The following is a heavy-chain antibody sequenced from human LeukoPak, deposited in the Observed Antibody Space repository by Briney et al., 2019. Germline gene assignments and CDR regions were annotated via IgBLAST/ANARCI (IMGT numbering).Heavy chain of an antibody. CDR3: ARRGDYHDY. V-gene: IGHV1-8*03. Sequence: ASVKVSCTASDYTFTSYDINWVRQATGHGLEWMGWMNPNSGNTGYAQKFQGRVTITRNTSISTAYMELSSLRSEDTAVYYCARRGDYHDYWGQGTLVTVSS. CDR2: MNPNSGNT. J-gene: IGHJ4*02. CDR1: DYTFTSYD.